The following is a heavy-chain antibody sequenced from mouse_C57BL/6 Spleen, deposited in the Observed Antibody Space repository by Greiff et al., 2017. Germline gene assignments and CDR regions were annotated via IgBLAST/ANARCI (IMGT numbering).Heavy chain of an antibody. CDR1: GYAFSSSW. D-gene: IGHD2-4*01. CDR3: ARDDYDGYFDY. Sequence: QVQLQQSGPELVKPGASVKISCKASGYAFSSSWMNWVKQRPGKGLEWIGRIYPGDGDTNYNGKFKGKATLTADKSSSTAYMQLSSLTSEDSAVYFCARDDYDGYFDYGGQGTTPPASS. V-gene: IGHV1-82*01. J-gene: IGHJ2*01. CDR2: IYPGDGDT.